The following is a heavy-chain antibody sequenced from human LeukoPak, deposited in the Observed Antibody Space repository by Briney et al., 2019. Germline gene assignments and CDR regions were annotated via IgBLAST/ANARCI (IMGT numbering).Heavy chain of an antibody. CDR3: ASHAASGSYFFDS. Sequence: PGGSLRLSCAASGFTVTDTYVSWVRQAPGKGLQWVSAIYRGGDTHYVDSVMGRFTISRDSSKNMVYLQLNSLRAEDTAVYYCASHAASGSYFFDSWGQGTLVTVSS. CDR2: IYRGGDT. V-gene: IGHV3-53*01. J-gene: IGHJ4*02. D-gene: IGHD1-26*01. CDR1: GFTVTDTY.